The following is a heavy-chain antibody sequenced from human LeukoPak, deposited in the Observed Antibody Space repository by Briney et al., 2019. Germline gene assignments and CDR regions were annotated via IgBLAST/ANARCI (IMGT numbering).Heavy chain of an antibody. J-gene: IGHJ4*02. CDR1: GGSISSYY. CDR2: IYYSGST. Sequence: SETLSLTCTVSGGSISSYYWSWIRQPPGKGLEWIGYIYYSGSTNYNPSLKSRVTLSVDTSKNQFSLKLSSVTAEDTAVYYCAKDGTMIVVTPSSPDYWGQGTLVTVSS. D-gene: IGHD3-22*01. CDR3: AKDGTMIVVTPSSPDY. V-gene: IGHV4-59*01.